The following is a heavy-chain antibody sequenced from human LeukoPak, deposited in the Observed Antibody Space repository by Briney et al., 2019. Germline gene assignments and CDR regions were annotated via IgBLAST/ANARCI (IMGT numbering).Heavy chain of an antibody. CDR3: ARVAVAGKEFDY. Sequence: GGSLRLSCAASGLTFKSYAMSWVRQAPGKGLEWVSGISTSGDSTYYADSVKGRFTISRDNSKNTLYLQKNSLRAEDTALYYCARVAVAGKEFDYWGQGTLVTVSS. D-gene: IGHD6-19*01. CDR1: GLTFKSYA. CDR2: ISTSGDST. J-gene: IGHJ4*02. V-gene: IGHV3-23*01.